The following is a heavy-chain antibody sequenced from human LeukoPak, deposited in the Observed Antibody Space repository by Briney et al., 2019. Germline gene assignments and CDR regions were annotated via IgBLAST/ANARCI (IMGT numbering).Heavy chain of an antibody. CDR3: AKDRTAGYDGLVDY. V-gene: IGHV3-30*18. CDR2: ISYDGSNK. D-gene: IGHD5-12*01. Sequence: GSLRLSCAASGFTFSNYGMHWVRQAPGKGLEWVAVISYDGSNKYYTDSVKGRFTTSRDNSKNTLYLQMNSLRAEDTAVYYCAKDRTAGYDGLVDYWGQGTLVTVSS. CDR1: GFTFSNYG. J-gene: IGHJ4*02.